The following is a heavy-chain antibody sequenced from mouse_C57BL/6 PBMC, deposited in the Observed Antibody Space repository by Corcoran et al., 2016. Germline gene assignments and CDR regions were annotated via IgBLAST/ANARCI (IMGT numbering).Heavy chain of an antibody. D-gene: IGHD1-1*01. Sequence: EVQLQQSRPELVKPGASVKISCKASGYTFTDYYMNWVKQSHGKSLEWIGDINPNNGGTSYNQKFKGKATLTVDKSSSTAYMELRSLTSEDSAVYYCARFTTVVPYAMDYWGQGTSVTVSS. CDR1: GYTFTDYY. V-gene: IGHV1-26*01. CDR3: ARFTTVVPYAMDY. J-gene: IGHJ4*01. CDR2: INPNNGGT.